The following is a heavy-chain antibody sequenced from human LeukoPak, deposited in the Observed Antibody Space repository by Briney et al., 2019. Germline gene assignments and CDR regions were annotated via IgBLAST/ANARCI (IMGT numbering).Heavy chain of an antibody. Sequence: PGGSLRLSCAASGLTFSSYWMTWVRQAPGKGLEGVANISPDGNRENYVDSVKGRFSISRDNAKNSLFLQMHSLRADDTAVYYCATTFPYCSSGTCALGGQGTLVTVSS. CDR3: ATTFPYCSSGTCAL. V-gene: IGHV3-7*01. J-gene: IGHJ4*02. CDR2: ISPDGNRE. D-gene: IGHD2-15*01. CDR1: GLTFSSYW.